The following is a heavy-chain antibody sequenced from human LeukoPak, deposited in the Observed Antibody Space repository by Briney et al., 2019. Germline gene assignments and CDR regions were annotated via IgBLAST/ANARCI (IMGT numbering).Heavy chain of an antibody. D-gene: IGHD6-13*01. CDR2: INWNGGST. CDR3: ARRVAAAGTSYYFDY. Sequence: PGGSLRLSCAASGFTFDDYGMSWVRQAPGKGLEWVSGINWNGGSTGYADSVKGRFTISRDNAKNSLYLQMNSLRAEDTALYYCARRVAAAGTSYYFDYWGQGTLVTVSS. V-gene: IGHV3-20*04. CDR1: GFTFDDYG. J-gene: IGHJ4*02.